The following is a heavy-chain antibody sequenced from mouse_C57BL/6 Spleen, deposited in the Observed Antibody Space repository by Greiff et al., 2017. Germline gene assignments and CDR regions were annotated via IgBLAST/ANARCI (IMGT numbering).Heavy chain of an antibody. CDR3: ARGTGWYFDV. Sequence: EVQLVESGPELVKPGASVKIPCKASGYTFTDYNMDWVKQSHGKSLEWIGDINPNNGGTIYNQKFKGKATLTVDKSSSTAYMELRSLTSEDTAVYYGARGTGWYFDVWGTGTTVTVSS. J-gene: IGHJ1*03. CDR1: GYTFTDYN. V-gene: IGHV1-18*01. D-gene: IGHD4-1*01. CDR2: INPNNGGT.